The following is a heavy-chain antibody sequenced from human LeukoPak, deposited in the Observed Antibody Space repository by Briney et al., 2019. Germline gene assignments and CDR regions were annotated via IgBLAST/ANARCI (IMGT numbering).Heavy chain of an antibody. CDR3: ARSRITMVRGVMVPTIIDV. Sequence: SETLSLTCAVYGGSFSGYYWSWIRQPPGKGLEWIGEINHSGSTNYNPSLKSRVTISVDTSKNQFSLKLSSVTAADTAVYYCARSRITMVRGVMVPTIIDVWGKGTTVTVFS. CDR2: INHSGST. V-gene: IGHV4-34*01. D-gene: IGHD3-10*01. CDR1: GGSFSGYY. J-gene: IGHJ6*03.